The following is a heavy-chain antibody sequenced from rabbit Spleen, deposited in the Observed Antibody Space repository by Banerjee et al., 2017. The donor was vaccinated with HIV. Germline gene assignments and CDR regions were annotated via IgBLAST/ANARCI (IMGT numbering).Heavy chain of an antibody. J-gene: IGHJ4*01. Sequence: QSLEESGGDLVKPGASLTLTCTASGFSFSSSDYMCWVRQAPGKGLEWISCIAGSSSGFTYSATWAKGRFTCSKTSSTTVTLQMTSLTAADTATYFCARSTGSQMGALWGQGTLVTVS. CDR1: GFSFSSSDY. D-gene: IGHD7-1*01. CDR2: IAGSSSGFT. CDR3: ARSTGSQMGAL. V-gene: IGHV1S40*01.